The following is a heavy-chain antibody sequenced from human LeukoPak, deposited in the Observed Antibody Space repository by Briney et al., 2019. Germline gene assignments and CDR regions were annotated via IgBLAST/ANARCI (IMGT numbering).Heavy chain of an antibody. D-gene: IGHD6-13*01. CDR1: GVSISSGDYY. J-gene: IGHJ4*02. V-gene: IGHV4-31*03. CDR2: IYYSGST. Sequence: SETLSLTCTVSGVSISSGDYYWSWIRQHPGKGLEWIGYIYYSGSTYYNPSLKSRVTISVDTSKSQFSLKLSSVTAADTAVYYCARSSRASWYRPPIDYWGQGTLVTVSS. CDR3: ARSSRASWYRPPIDY.